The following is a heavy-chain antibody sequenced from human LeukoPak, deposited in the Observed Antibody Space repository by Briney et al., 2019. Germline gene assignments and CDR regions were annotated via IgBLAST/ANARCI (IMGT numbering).Heavy chain of an antibody. CDR2: VCSGFHA. CDR3: VREAREYHYTYFDY. D-gene: IGHD4-11*01. Sequence: GGSLRLSCTASGFTLGSHDMHWVRHIPGQGLERVSVVCSGFHAFIADSVQSRVPVSREDARNASYLQMNRLRGGDTAVYYYVREAREYHYTYFDYWGQGTLVTVSS. J-gene: IGHJ4*02. V-gene: IGHV3-13*01. CDR1: GFTLGSHD.